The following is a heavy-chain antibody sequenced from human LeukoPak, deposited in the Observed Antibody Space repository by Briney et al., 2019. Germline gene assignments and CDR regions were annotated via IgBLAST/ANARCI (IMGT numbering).Heavy chain of an antibody. CDR1: GGSISSGGYY. CDR3: ARDRHGVDTAMVIPT. Sequence: SETLSLTCTVSGGSISSGGYYWSWIRQHPGKGLEWIGYIYYSGSTYYNPSLKSRVTISVDTSKNQFSLKLSSVTAADTAVYYCARDRHGVDTAMVIPTWGQGTLVTVFS. J-gene: IGHJ4*02. D-gene: IGHD5-18*01. CDR2: IYYSGST. V-gene: IGHV4-31*03.